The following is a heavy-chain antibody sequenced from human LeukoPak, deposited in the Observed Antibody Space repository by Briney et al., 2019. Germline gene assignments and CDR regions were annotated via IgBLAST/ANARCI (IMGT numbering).Heavy chain of an antibody. D-gene: IGHD1-14*01. J-gene: IGHJ4*02. CDR2: INPNSGGT. Sequence: ASVKVSCKASGYTFTGYYMHWVRQAPGQGLEWMGWINPNSGGTNYAQKFQGRVTMTRDTSISTAYMELSRLRSDDTAVYYCARDHLNTPYREDYWGQGTLVTVSS. V-gene: IGHV1-2*02. CDR3: ARDHLNTPYREDY. CDR1: GYTFTGYY.